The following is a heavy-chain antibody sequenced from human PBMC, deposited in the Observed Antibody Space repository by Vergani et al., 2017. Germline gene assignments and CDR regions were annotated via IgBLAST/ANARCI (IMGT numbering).Heavy chain of an antibody. Sequence: QVQLVQSGAEVKKPGASVKVSCKASGYTFTSYYMHWVRQAPGQGLEWVGIINPSGGSTSYAQKFQGRVTMTRDTSTSTVYMELSSRRSEDTAVYYCARDRRIAAAGTGYDAFDIWGQGTMVTVSS. D-gene: IGHD6-13*01. CDR2: INPSGGST. CDR3: ARDRRIAAAGTGYDAFDI. V-gene: IGHV1-46*01. J-gene: IGHJ3*02. CDR1: GYTFTSYY.